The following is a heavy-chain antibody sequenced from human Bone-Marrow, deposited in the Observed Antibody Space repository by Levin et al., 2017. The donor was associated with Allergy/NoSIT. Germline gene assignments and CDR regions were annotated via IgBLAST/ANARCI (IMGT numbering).Heavy chain of an antibody. Sequence: SGPTLVKPTQTLTLTCTLSGFSLTTSGVGVGWIRQPPGNALEWLALIYWDDDKRYSPSLKSRLTITKDTSKNQVVLSMTNMDPEDTATDYCVHPTRATKAGYFDFWGQGTLVTVSS. D-gene: IGHD1-1*01. CDR1: GFSLTTSGVG. J-gene: IGHJ4*02. V-gene: IGHV2-5*02. CDR3: VHPTRATKAGYFDF. CDR2: IYWDDDK.